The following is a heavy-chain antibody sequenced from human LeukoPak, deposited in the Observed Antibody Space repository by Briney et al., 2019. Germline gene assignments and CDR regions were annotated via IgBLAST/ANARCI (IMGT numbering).Heavy chain of an antibody. CDR2: IRDTGGST. CDR1: GFTFSSYA. J-gene: IGHJ6*02. D-gene: IGHD2-2*02. V-gene: IGHV3-23*01. CDR3: TRESIYCSSSSCYSPYGLGV. Sequence: GGSLRLSCAASGFTFSSYAMSWVRYAPGKGLEWVSGIRDTGGSTYYADSAKGRFTISRDNPKNTLYLQMNSLGADDTAIYYCTRESIYCSSSSCYSPYGLGVWGQGTTVTVSS.